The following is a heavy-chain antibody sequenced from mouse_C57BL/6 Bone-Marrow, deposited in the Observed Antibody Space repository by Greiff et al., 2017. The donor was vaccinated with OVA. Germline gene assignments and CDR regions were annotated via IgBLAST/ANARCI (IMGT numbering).Heavy chain of an antibody. CDR2: IHPNSGST. CDR1: GYTFTSYW. Sequence: VQLQQPGAELVKPGASVKLSCKASGYTFTSYWMHWVKQRPGPGLEWIGMIHPNSGSTNYNEKFKSKATLTVDKSSSTAYMQLSSLTSEDSAVYYCARFYYGSSYRYFDVWGTGTTVTVSS. D-gene: IGHD1-1*01. CDR3: ARFYYGSSYRYFDV. V-gene: IGHV1-64*01. J-gene: IGHJ1*03.